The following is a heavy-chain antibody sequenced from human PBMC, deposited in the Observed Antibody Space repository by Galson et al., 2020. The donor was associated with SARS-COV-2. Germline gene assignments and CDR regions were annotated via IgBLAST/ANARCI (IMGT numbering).Heavy chain of an antibody. Sequence: GGSLRLSCAASGFTVSSNYMSWVRQAPGKGLEWVSVIYSGGSTYYADAVKGRFTISRDNPDNTLYLQMKSLRAEDTAVYYCARLAAAGHWYFDLWGRGILVTVSS. V-gene: IGHV3-66*02. CDR2: IYSGGST. D-gene: IGHD6-13*01. J-gene: IGHJ2*01. CDR3: ARLAAAGHWYFDL. CDR1: GFTVSSNY.